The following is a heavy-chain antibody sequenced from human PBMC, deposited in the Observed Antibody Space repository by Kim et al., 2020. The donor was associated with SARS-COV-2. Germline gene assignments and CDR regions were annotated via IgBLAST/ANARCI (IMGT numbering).Heavy chain of an antibody. CDR1: GYTFTSYG. D-gene: IGHD6-19*01. J-gene: IGHJ6*02. CDR3: ARDDPNTNSSGWYPYYYGMDV. V-gene: IGHV1-18*04. Sequence: ASVKVSCKASGYTFTSYGISWVRQAPGQGLEWMGWISAYNGNTNYAQKLQGRVTMTTDTSTSTAYMELRSLRSDDTAVYYCARDDPNTNSSGWYPYYYGMDVWGQGTTVTVSS. CDR2: ISAYNGNT.